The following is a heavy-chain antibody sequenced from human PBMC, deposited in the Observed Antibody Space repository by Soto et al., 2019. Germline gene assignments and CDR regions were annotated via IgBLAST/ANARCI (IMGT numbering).Heavy chain of an antibody. CDR1: GGTFSKDA. D-gene: IGHD5-18*01. Sequence: QVQLVQSGAEVKKPGSSVTVSCKTSGGTFSKDAINGVRQATGQGLEWMGLLIPVFGSPIYAQKFQGRIRITADESTSTAFMDLSSLRSEDTAVYYCTRVLGYTFEPGKTRYYAMDVWGQGTTVSVSS. CDR2: LIPVFGSP. V-gene: IGHV1-69*01. J-gene: IGHJ6*02. CDR3: TRVLGYTFEPGKTRYYAMDV.